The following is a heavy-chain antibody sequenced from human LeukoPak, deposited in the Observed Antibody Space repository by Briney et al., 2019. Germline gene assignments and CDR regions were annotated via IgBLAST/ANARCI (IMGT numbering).Heavy chain of an antibody. CDR2: IIPIFGTA. CDR1: GYTFTGYY. CDR3: ARDHEYGSGPYYFDY. J-gene: IGHJ4*02. V-gene: IGHV1-69*13. Sequence: SVKVSCKASGYTFTGYYMHWVRQAPGQGLEWMGGIIPIFGTANYAQKFQGRVTITADESTSTAYMELSSLRSEDTAVYYCARDHEYGSGPYYFDYWGQGTLVTVSS. D-gene: IGHD3-10*01.